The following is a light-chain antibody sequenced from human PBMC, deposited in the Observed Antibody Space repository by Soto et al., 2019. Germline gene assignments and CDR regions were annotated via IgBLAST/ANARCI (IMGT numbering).Light chain of an antibody. J-gene: IGLJ1*01. CDR3: GTWDTSLSGYV. CDR1: SSDIGSNS. V-gene: IGLV1-51*01. Sequence: QSVLTQPPSVSAAPGQKVTISCSGSSSDIGSNSVSWYQKFPGTAPQRLIYDNNQRPSGIPDRFSGTKSGTSATLGITGLQTGDEADYYCGTWDTSLSGYVFGPGTKLTVL. CDR2: DNN.